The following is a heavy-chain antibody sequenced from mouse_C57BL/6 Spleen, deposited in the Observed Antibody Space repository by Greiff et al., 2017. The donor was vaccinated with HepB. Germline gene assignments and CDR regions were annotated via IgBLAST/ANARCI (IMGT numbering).Heavy chain of an antibody. J-gene: IGHJ4*01. V-gene: IGHV1-5*01. CDR3: TTPYSNYLAYYAMDY. CDR1: GYTFTSYW. CDR2: IYPGNSDT. Sequence: DVQLQESGTVLARPGASVKVSCKTSGYTFTSYWMHWVKQRPGQGLEWIGAIYPGNSDTSYNQKFKGKAKLTAVTSASTAYMELSSLTNEDSAVYYCTTPYSNYLAYYAMDYWGQGTSVTVSS. D-gene: IGHD2-5*01.